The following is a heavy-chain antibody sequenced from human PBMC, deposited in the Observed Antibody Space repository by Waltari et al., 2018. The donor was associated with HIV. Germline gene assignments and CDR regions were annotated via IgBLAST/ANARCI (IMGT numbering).Heavy chain of an antibody. V-gene: IGHV3-74*01. Sequence: VQLVESGGDLAQPGGSLRLSCVASGFTFSNYWMHWVRQVPGKRLVWVARINTDETIRTYAENAKGRFTISRDNGKNTLYLQMNSLRVEDTAVYYCVSSGLDVWGQGTTVNVSS. J-gene: IGHJ6*02. CDR3: VSSGLDV. CDR1: GFTFSNYW. CDR2: INTDETIR.